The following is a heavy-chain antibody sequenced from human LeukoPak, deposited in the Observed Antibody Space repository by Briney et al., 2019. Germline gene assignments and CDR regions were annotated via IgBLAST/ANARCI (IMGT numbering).Heavy chain of an antibody. J-gene: IGHJ5*02. CDR3: ARGPYSSSWYRNWFDP. V-gene: IGHV1-69*13. CDR1: GGTFSSYA. CDR2: IIPIFGTA. Sequence: SVKVSCKASGGTFSSYAISWVRQAPGQGLEWMGGIIPIFGTANYAQKFQGRVPITAGESTSTAYMELSSLRSEDTAVYYCARGPYSSSWYRNWFDPWGQGTLVTVSA. D-gene: IGHD6-13*01.